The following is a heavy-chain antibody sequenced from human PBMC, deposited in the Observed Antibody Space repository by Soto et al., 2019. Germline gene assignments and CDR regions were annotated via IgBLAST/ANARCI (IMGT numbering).Heavy chain of an antibody. J-gene: IGHJ1*01. CDR3: ARGLWNDVFQY. D-gene: IGHD1-1*01. CDR1: GGSISIGGYS. V-gene: IGHV4-30-2*01. CDR2: VHHTGST. Sequence: SETLSLTCAVSGGSISIGGYSWTFIRQPPGKGLEWIGYVHHTGSTTYNPSLKTRVNISVDRPNNQFFLTLTSATAADSAIYYCARGLWNDVFQYWGRGILVTVSS.